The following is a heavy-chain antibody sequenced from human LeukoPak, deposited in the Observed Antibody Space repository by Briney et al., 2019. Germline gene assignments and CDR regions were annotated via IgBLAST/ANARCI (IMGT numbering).Heavy chain of an antibody. Sequence: ASVKVSCKASGYTFSGHYMHWIRQAPGQGLEWMGWINAESGETNYAQKFQGRVSMTADTSASTAYMELRSLRSDDTAVYYCARSGRGTYYYFDLWGQGTLVTVSS. CDR3: ARSGRGTYYYFDL. CDR2: INAESGET. D-gene: IGHD1-26*01. V-gene: IGHV1-18*01. CDR1: GYTFSGHY. J-gene: IGHJ4*02.